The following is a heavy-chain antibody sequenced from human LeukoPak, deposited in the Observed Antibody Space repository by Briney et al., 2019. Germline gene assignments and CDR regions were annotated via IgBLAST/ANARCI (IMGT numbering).Heavy chain of an antibody. J-gene: IGHJ5*02. CDR2: FDPEDGET. CDR3: ATVSRVTMVRGVIIRGNWFDP. CDR1: GYTLTELS. Sequence: GASVKVSRKVSGYTLTELSMHWVRQAPGKGLEWMGGFDPEDGETIYAQKFQGRVTMTEDTSTDTAYMELSSLRSEDTAVYYCATVSRVTMVRGVIIRGNWFDPWGQGTLVTVSS. V-gene: IGHV1-24*01. D-gene: IGHD3-10*01.